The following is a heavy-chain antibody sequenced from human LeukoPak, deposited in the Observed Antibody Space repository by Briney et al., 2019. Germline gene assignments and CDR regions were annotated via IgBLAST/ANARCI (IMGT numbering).Heavy chain of an antibody. CDR3: ARDLSLGRHDDGEPFDS. V-gene: IGHV1-18*01. J-gene: IGHJ4*02. CDR2: ISGYNGNT. Sequence: ASVKVSCKPSGYTFSNHGISWVRQAPGQGLEWMGWISGYNGNTNYVQKFRGRITMTTDTSTSTAYLQLRSLSSDDTALYYCARDLSLGRHDDGEPFDSWGQGTLVTVSS. D-gene: IGHD4-17*01. CDR1: GYTFSNHG.